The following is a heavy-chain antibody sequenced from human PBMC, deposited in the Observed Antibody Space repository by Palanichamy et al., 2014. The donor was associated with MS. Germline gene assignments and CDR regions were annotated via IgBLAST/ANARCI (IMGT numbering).Heavy chain of an antibody. J-gene: IGHJ5*02. V-gene: IGHV4-39*01. CDR1: GGSISSSSYY. Sequence: QLQESGPGLVKPSETLSLTCTVSGGSISSSSYYWGWIRQPPGKGLEWIGSIYYSGSTYYNPSLKSRVTISVDTSKNQFSLKLSSVTAADTAVYYCAPMTGYDSSAAPDPWGQGTLVTVSS. D-gene: IGHD3-22*01. CDR2: IYYSGST. CDR3: APMTGYDSSAAPDP.